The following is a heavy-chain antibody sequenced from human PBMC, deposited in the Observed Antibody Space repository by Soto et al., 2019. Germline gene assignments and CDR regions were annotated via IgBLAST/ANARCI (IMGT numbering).Heavy chain of an antibody. CDR3: ARRRGYSCYDFIDDY. CDR2: IKQEGSEK. J-gene: IGHJ4*02. D-gene: IGHD5-12*01. Sequence: GGSLRLSCAASGFTFSRYWMSWVRQAPGKGLEWVANIKQEGSEKYYVVSVKGRCTISRDNSKNSLFRQINSLRAEDTAVYYCARRRGYSCYDFIDDYWVQGTQGTVS. V-gene: IGHV3-7*03. CDR1: GFTFSRYW.